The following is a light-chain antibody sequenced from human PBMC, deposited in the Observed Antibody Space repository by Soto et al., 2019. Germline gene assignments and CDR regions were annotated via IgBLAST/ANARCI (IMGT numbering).Light chain of an antibody. J-gene: IGKJ1*01. Sequence: EIVMTQSPATLSVSPGEGATLSCMASQSISSNLAWYQHKPGQSPRLLIYGASARATGIPDRFSGGGSGTDFTLTISRLEPEDFAVYYCQQYGSSPPWTFGQGTKVDIK. CDR2: GAS. V-gene: IGKV3-20*01. CDR1: QSISSN. CDR3: QQYGSSPPWT.